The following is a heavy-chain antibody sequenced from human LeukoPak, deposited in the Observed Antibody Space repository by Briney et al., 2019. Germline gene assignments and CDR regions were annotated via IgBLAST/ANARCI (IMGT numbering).Heavy chain of an antibody. V-gene: IGHV3-7*01. CDR2: IKQDGSEK. J-gene: IGHJ4*02. CDR3: ARKRGYYYGSGRYYLFDY. D-gene: IGHD3-10*01. CDR1: GFTFSSYW. Sequence: GGSLRLSCAASGFTFSSYWMSWVRQAPGKGLEWVANIKQDGSEKYYVDSVKGRFTISRDNAKNSLYLQMNSLRAEDTAVYYCARKRGYYYGSGRYYLFDYWGQGTLVTVSS.